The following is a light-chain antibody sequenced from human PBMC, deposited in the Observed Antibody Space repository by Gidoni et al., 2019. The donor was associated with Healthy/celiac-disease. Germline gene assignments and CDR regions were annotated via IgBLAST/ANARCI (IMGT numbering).Light chain of an antibody. Sequence: DLQMTQSPSPLSASVGDRVTITCQASPDISNYLNWYQQKPGKAPKLLIYDASNLETGVPSRFSGSGSGTDFTFTISSLQPEDIATYYCQQYDNLPPLTFXGXTKVEIK. CDR1: PDISNY. J-gene: IGKJ4*01. V-gene: IGKV1-33*01. CDR3: QQYDNLPPLT. CDR2: DAS.